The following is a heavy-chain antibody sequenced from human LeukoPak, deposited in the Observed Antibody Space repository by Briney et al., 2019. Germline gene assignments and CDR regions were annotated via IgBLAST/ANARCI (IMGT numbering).Heavy chain of an antibody. D-gene: IGHD1-1*01. J-gene: IGHJ4*02. CDR2: INPNSGGT. V-gene: IGHV1-2*02. CDR3: ARTTGTTFVLRY. CDR1: GYTFTGYY. Sequence: ASVKVSCKASGYTFTGYYMHWVRQAPGQGLEWMGWINPNSGGTNYAQKFQGRVTMTRDTSISTAYMDLSRLRSDDTAVYYCARTTGTTFVLRYWGQGTLVTVSS.